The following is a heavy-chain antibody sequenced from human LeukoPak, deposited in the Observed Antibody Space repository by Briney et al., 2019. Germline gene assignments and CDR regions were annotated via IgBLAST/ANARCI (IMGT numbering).Heavy chain of an antibody. V-gene: IGHV3-23*01. CDR1: GFTFRDYW. D-gene: IGHD2-21*01. CDR2: ISVGGGDT. J-gene: IGHJ4*02. CDR3: AKLNLGEMAYFDS. Sequence: GSLRLSCAVSGFTFRDYWMTWVRQAPGKGLEWVSSISVGGGDTFTADSVKGRFTITRENSKNTLYLQMMGLRVEDTAIYYCAKLNLGEMAYFDSWGQGILVTVSS.